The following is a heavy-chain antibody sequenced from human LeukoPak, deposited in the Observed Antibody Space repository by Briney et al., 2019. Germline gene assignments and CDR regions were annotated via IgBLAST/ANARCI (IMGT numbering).Heavy chain of an antibody. V-gene: IGHV3-48*03. J-gene: IGHJ3*02. CDR2: ISSSGSTI. CDR1: GFTFSSYE. Sequence: GGSLRLSCAASGFTFSSYEMNWVRQAPGKGLEWVSYISSSGSTIYYADSVKGRFTISRDNAKNSLYLQMNSLRAEDTALYYCANSRYSSGWFGAFDIWGQGTMVTVSS. CDR3: ANSRYSSGWFGAFDI. D-gene: IGHD6-19*01.